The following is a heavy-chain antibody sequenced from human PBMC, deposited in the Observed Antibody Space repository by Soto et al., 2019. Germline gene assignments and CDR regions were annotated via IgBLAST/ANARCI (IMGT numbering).Heavy chain of an antibody. CDR3: ARESEDLTSNFDY. V-gene: IGHV3-21*01. CDR2: ISSTTNYI. J-gene: IGHJ4*02. Sequence: LSCAASGFTFSRYSINWVRQAPGKGLEWVSSISSTTNYIYYADSMKGRFTVSRDNAKNSVYLDMNSLSAEDTAVYYCARESEDLTSNFDYWGQGTLVTVSS. CDR1: GFTFSRYS.